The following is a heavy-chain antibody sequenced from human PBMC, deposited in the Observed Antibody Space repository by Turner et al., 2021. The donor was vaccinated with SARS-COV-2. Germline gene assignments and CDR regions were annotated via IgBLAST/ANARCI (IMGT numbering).Heavy chain of an antibody. CDR2: IKQDGGEK. D-gene: IGHD6-19*01. CDR3: VSKGQVAVAGVDS. CDR1: GFAFSNYW. V-gene: IGHV3-7*01. J-gene: IGHJ4*02. Sequence: EVQLVESGGGLVQPGASLRLSCVASGFAFSNYWITWVRQAPGKGMEWVSNIKQDGGEKYDVDSGQGRFTISRDNAENSLYLQMNSLRVEDTAMYYCVSKGQVAVAGVDSWGQGTLVTVSS.